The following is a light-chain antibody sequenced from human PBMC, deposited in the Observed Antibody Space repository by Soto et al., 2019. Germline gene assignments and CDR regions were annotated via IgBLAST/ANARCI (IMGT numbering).Light chain of an antibody. CDR1: SSDVGGYNY. J-gene: IGLJ1*01. CDR2: DVS. CDR3: QSYDKSLSASV. V-gene: IGLV2-11*01. Sequence: QSVLTQPRSVSGSPGQSVTISCTGTSSDVGGYNYVSWYQQHPGRAPKVMIYDVSKRPSGVPDRFSGSKSGTSASLAITGLHIEDEADYYCQSYDKSLSASVFGTGTKVTVL.